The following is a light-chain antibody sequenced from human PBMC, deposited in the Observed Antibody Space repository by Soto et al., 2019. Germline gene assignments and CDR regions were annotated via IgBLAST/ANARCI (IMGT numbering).Light chain of an antibody. V-gene: IGLV2-14*01. J-gene: IGLJ1*01. CDR2: EVG. Sequence: QSVLTQPASVSGSPGQSITISCTGTGSDISAYNYVSWYQQHPGKAPKLMIYEVGDRPSGLSNRFSGSKSGNTASLTISRLQPEDQADHYCSSYTSNNFYVFGTGTKGTAL. CDR3: SSYTSNNFYV. CDR1: GSDISAYNY.